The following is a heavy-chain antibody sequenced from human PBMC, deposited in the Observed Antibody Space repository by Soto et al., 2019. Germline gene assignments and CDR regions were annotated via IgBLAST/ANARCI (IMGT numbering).Heavy chain of an antibody. Sequence: ASVKVSCKASGYTFTSYDINWVRQATGQGLEWKGWMNPNSGNTGYAQKFQGRVTMTRNTSISTAYMELSSLRSEGTAVYYCARAASGYEIDYWGQGTLVTVSS. J-gene: IGHJ4*02. V-gene: IGHV1-8*01. CDR1: GYTFTSYD. D-gene: IGHD5-12*01. CDR3: ARAASGYEIDY. CDR2: MNPNSGNT.